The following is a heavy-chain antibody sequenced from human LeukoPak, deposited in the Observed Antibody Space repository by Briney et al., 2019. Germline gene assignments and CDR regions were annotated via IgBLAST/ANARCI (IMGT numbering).Heavy chain of an antibody. D-gene: IGHD5-12*01. CDR2: IKQDGSEK. Sequence: GSLLLSCAASGFTFSSYWMSWVRPAPGKGLEWVANIKQDGSEKYYVDSVKGRFTISRDNAKNSLYLQMNSLRAEDTAVYYCASQGGGYDPDTFDYWGQGTLVTVSS. V-gene: IGHV3-7*01. J-gene: IGHJ4*02. CDR3: ASQGGGYDPDTFDY. CDR1: GFTFSSYW.